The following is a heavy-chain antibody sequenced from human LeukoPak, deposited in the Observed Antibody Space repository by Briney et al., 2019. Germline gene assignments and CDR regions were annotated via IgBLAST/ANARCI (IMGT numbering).Heavy chain of an antibody. V-gene: IGHV4-34*01. J-gene: IGHJ4*02. CDR3: ARDATAVDY. D-gene: IGHD1-26*01. CDR1: GGSFSGYY. Sequence: SETLSLTCAVYGGSFSGYYWSWIRQPPGKGLEWIGEINHSGSTNYNPSLKSRVTISVDTSKNQFSLKLSSVTATDTAVYYCARDATAVDYWGQGTLVTVSS. CDR2: INHSGST.